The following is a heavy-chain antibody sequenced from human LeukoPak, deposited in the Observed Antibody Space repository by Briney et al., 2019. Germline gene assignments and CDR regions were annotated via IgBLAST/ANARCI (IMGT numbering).Heavy chain of an antibody. CDR1: GFTFSSYA. CDR3: AKEGGSGSSHVNVDN. V-gene: IGHV3-23*01. D-gene: IGHD6-13*01. CDR2: ISNGGGTI. J-gene: IGHJ4*02. Sequence: GGSLRLSCAASGFTFSSYAMSWVRQAPGKALEWVSDISNGGGTIYYADSVKGRFTISRDNSKNTLYLQLNSLRVEDTAVYYCAKEGGSGSSHVNVDNWGQGTLVTVSS.